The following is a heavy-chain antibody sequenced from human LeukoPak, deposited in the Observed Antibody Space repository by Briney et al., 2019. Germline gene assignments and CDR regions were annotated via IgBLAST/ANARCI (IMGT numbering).Heavy chain of an antibody. J-gene: IGHJ4*02. CDR3: ANGGIVVVPSRY. V-gene: IGHV3-33*06. CDR1: GFTFSSYG. D-gene: IGHD3-22*01. CDR2: IWYDGSNK. Sequence: PGGSLRLSCAASGFTFSSYGMHWVRQAPGKGLEWVAVIWYDGSNKYYADSVKGRFTISRDNSKNTLYLQMNSLRAEDTAVYYCANGGIVVVPSRYWGQGTLVTVSS.